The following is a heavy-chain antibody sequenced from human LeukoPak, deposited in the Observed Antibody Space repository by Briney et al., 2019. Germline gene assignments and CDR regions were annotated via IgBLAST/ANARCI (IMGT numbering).Heavy chain of an antibody. J-gene: IGHJ4*02. CDR1: GITLNSYW. Sequence: GGSLRLSCAASGITLNSYWMHWVRQAPGKGLEWVSSISSSSSYIYYADSVKGRFTISRDNAKNSLYLQMNSLRAEDTAVYYCARDSNGYNGFDYWGQGTLVTVSS. CDR3: ARDSNGYNGFDY. D-gene: IGHD5-24*01. V-gene: IGHV3-21*01. CDR2: ISSSSSYI.